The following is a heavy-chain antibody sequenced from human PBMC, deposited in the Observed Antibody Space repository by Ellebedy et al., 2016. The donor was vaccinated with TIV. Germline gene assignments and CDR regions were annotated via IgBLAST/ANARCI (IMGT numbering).Heavy chain of an antibody. CDR3: ARRGSYGDYAVQVNSWFDR. D-gene: IGHD4-17*01. CDR1: GFSFRSYW. Sequence: GESLKISCAATGFSFRSYWMSWVRQAPGKGLEWVANIYHVGCVQYYLDSVKGRFTISRDNAINSLFLQMNSLRAGDTAVYYCARRGSYGDYAVQVNSWFDRWGRGTLVTVSS. CDR2: IYHVGCVQ. J-gene: IGHJ5*02. V-gene: IGHV3-7*01.